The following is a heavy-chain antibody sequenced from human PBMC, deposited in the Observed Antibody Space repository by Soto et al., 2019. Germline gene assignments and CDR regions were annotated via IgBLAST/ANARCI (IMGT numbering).Heavy chain of an antibody. D-gene: IGHD5-18*01. CDR3: AREDTAMVGGGFFDY. CDR1: GYSFTSYW. V-gene: IGHV5-51*03. CDR2: IYPGDSDT. Sequence: EVQLVQSGAEVKKPGESLKISCKGSGYSFTSYWIGWVRQMPGKGXXWMGIIYPGDSDTRYSPSFQGQVTISADKSISTAYLQWSSLKASDTAMYYCAREDTAMVGGGFFDYWGQGTLVTVSS. J-gene: IGHJ4*02.